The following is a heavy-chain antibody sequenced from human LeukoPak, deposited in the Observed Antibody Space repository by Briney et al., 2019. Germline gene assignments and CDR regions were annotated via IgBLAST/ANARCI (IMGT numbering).Heavy chain of an antibody. D-gene: IGHD6-13*01. CDR2: IYYSGST. Sequence: SETLSLTCTVSGGSISSYYWSWIRQPPGKGLEWIGYIYYSGSTNYNPSLKSRVTISVDKSKNQFSLKLSSVTAADTAVYYCARLGIAAADTLYSYGYGAFDYWGQGTLVTVSS. J-gene: IGHJ4*02. CDR1: GGSISSYY. V-gene: IGHV4-59*12. CDR3: ARLGIAAADTLYSYGYGAFDY.